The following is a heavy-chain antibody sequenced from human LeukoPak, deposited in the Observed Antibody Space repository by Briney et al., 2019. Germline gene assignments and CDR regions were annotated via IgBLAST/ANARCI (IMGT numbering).Heavy chain of an antibody. J-gene: IGHJ4*02. Sequence: ASVKVSCKASGYTFTSYYMHWVRQAPGQGLEWMGWISTYNGDANYAQKLQGRVTMTTDTSTSTAYMELRSLRSDDTAVYYCARARYFDSSGYYSPPFFDYWGQGTLVTVSS. D-gene: IGHD3-22*01. CDR1: GYTFTSYY. CDR2: ISTYNGDA. CDR3: ARARYFDSSGYYSPPFFDY. V-gene: IGHV1-18*04.